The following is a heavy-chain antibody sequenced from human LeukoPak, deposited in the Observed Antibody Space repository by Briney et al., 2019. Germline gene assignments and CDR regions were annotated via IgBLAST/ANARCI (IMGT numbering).Heavy chain of an antibody. CDR1: GGSISSYY. J-gene: IGHJ4*02. CDR2: VYSSGSA. Sequence: PSETLSLTCTVSGGSISSYYWNWIRQPPGKGLEWIGYVYSSGSAHYNPSLNSRVTISLDTSKNQFSLNLSSVTATDTAVYYCARRWVGATSGFDYWGQGTLVTVSS. D-gene: IGHD1-26*01. V-gene: IGHV4-59*08. CDR3: ARRWVGATSGFDY.